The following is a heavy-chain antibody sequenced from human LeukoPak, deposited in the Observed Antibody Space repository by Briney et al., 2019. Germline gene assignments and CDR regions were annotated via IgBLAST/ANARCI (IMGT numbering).Heavy chain of an antibody. Sequence: ASVKVSCKASGYTFTGYYMHWVRQAPGQGLEWTGWIYPNSGGTNYAQKFQGRVTMTRDTSISTAYMELSRLRSDDTAVYYCARAISGYCSSTSCYPLDYWGQGTQVTVSS. CDR3: ARAISGYCSSTSCYPLDY. CDR1: GYTFTGYY. D-gene: IGHD2-2*01. V-gene: IGHV1-2*02. CDR2: IYPNSGGT. J-gene: IGHJ4*02.